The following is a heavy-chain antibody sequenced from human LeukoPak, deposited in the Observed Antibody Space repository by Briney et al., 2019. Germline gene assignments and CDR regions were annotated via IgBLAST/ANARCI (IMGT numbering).Heavy chain of an antibody. CDR3: ALYCSGGSCYSIGGAFDI. D-gene: IGHD2-15*01. V-gene: IGHV3-23*01. CDR2: ISRSGTDT. Sequence: GSLRLSCAASGFTFSNYAMSWVRQAPGKGLEWVSAISRSGTDTYYADSVKGRFTISRDNSRNTLYLQMNSLRAEDTAVYFCALYCSGGSCYSIGGAFDIWGQGTLVIVSS. J-gene: IGHJ3*02. CDR1: GFTFSNYA.